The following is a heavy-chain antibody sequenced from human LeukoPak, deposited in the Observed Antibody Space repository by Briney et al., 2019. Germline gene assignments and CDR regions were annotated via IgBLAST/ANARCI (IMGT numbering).Heavy chain of an antibody. CDR1: GYTFTIYA. D-gene: IGHD3-10*01. V-gene: IGHV3-30*04. Sequence: GASVKVSFKSSGYTFTIYAMHWVRQAPGKGLEWVALISYDGGNKYYADSVKGRFTISRDNYKNTLYLQMNRLRAEDTAVYYCARDYYGSGSYGYFDYWGQGTLVTVSS. CDR2: ISYDGGNK. J-gene: IGHJ4*02. CDR3: ARDYYGSGSYGYFDY.